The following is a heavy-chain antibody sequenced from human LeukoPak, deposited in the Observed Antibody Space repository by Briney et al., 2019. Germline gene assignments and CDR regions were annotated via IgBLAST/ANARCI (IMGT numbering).Heavy chain of an antibody. CDR2: IYYSGST. D-gene: IGHD5-12*01. Sequence: SETLSLTCTVSGGSISSYYWSWIRQPPGKGLEWIGYIYYSGSTNYNPSLKSRVTISVDTSKNQFSLKLSSVTAADTAVYYCARGGYFTSSFYDFGGQGTLVTVSS. CDR3: ARGGYFTSSFYDF. CDR1: GGSISSYY. V-gene: IGHV4-59*01. J-gene: IGHJ4*02.